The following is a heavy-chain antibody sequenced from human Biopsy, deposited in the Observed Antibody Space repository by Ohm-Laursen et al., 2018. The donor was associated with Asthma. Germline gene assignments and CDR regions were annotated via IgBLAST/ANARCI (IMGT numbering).Heavy chain of an antibody. CDR1: GFTFGDYA. V-gene: IGHV3-11*04. J-gene: IGHJ4*02. Sequence: SLRLSCSASGFTFGDYAMSWFRQAPGKGLEWVSSISSSGSTTYPAESVKGRFTISRDNAQKSLFLQMGSLRAEDTAVYFCARFVQAEEGVFWGQGARVTVSS. CDR2: ISSSGSTT. D-gene: IGHD2-15*01. CDR3: ARFVQAEEGVF.